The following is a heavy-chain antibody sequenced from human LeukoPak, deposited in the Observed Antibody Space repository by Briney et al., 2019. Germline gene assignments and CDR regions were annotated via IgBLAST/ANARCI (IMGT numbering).Heavy chain of an antibody. V-gene: IGHV3-21*01. CDR3: ARYYGDYVNYYYMDV. Sequence: GGSLRLSCAASGFTFSSYSMNWVRQAPGKGLEWVSSISSSSSYIYYADSVKGRFTISRDNAKNSLYLQMNSLRAEDTAVYYCARYYGDYVNYYYMDVWGKGTTVTVSS. J-gene: IGHJ6*03. CDR1: GFTFSSYS. CDR2: ISSSSSYI. D-gene: IGHD4-17*01.